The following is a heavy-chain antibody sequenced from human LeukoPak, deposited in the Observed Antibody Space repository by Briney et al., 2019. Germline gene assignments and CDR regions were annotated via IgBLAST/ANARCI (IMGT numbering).Heavy chain of an antibody. CDR1: GFTLSEHY. CDR3: AKVSDSTGYSYEY. CDR2: SRNKAKSYTT. J-gene: IGHJ4*02. V-gene: IGHV3-72*01. Sequence: GGSLRLSCATSGFTLSEHYVDWLRQGPGKGLEGVGRSRNKAKSYTTEYAASAKGRFTISRDDSQNSVYLQMNTLRSEDTAVYSCAKVSDSTGYSYEYWGQETLVTVSS. D-gene: IGHD3-22*01.